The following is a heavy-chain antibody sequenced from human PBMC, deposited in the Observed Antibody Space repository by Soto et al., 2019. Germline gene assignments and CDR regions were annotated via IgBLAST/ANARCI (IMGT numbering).Heavy chain of an antibody. D-gene: IGHD6-6*01. Sequence: PSETLSLTCTVSGGSISSSSYYWSWIRQPPGKGLEWIGYIYYSGSTNYNPSLKSRVTISVDTSKNQFSLKLSSVTAADTAVYYCARVMYSSSSKSYYYYGMDVWGQGTTVTVSS. CDR2: IYYSGST. CDR1: GGSISSSSYY. V-gene: IGHV4-61*01. CDR3: ARVMYSSSSKSYYYYGMDV. J-gene: IGHJ6*02.